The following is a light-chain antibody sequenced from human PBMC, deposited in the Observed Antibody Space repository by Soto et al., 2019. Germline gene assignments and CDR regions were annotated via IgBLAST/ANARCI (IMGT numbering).Light chain of an antibody. CDR1: RSIRCN. CDR2: GAS. Sequence: EIVMTQCPDTLSVSPGQRANLSCRGSRSIRCNLAWYKHKPGQTPRLPIYGASTRATGVPARFSGSGSGTGFSLTISSLQSEDFAAYYCQQYQNWPPYTFGQGTKLEIK. J-gene: IGKJ2*01. V-gene: IGKV3-15*01. CDR3: QQYQNWPPYT.